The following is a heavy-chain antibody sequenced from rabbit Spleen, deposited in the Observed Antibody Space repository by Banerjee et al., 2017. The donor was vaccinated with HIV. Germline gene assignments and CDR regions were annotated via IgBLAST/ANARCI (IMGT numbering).Heavy chain of an antibody. CDR1: GVSFSSSSY. CDR3: ARGWSTGLDSYVDYFTL. Sequence: QSLEESGGDLVKPGASLTLTCTASGVSFSSSSYMCWVRQAPGKGLEWIACIESGSSGFTYFATWAKGRFTCSKTSSTTVTLQMTSLTAADTATYFCARGWSTGLDSYVDYFTLWGQGTLVTVS. V-gene: IGHV1S40*01. D-gene: IGHD6-1*01. J-gene: IGHJ4*01. CDR2: IESGSSGFT.